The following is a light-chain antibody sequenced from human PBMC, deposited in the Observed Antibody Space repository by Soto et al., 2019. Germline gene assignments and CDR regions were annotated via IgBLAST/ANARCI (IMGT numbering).Light chain of an antibody. CDR1: SSDVGNYNY. CDR3: RSYVGSNLDYL. Sequence: QSVLTQPPSASGSPGQSVTISCTGTSSDVGNYNYVSWYQQHPGKAPKLIIYEVSKRPSGVPDRFSGSKSGNTASLTVSGLQPDDEAYYYCRSYVGSNLDYLFGTGTKFTVL. J-gene: IGLJ1*01. CDR2: EVS. V-gene: IGLV2-8*01.